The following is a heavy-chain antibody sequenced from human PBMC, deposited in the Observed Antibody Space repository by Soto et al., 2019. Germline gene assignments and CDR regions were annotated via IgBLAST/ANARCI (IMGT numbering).Heavy chain of an antibody. CDR2: INPNSGGT. D-gene: IGHD3-22*01. J-gene: IGHJ3*02. CDR3: ARGSMIVVETQVAFDI. V-gene: IGHV1-2*04. Sequence: GASVKVSCKASGYTFTGYYMHWVRQAPGQGLEWMGWINPNSGGTNYAQKFQGWVTMTRDTSISTAYMELSRLRSDDTAVYYCARGSMIVVETQVAFDIWGQGTMVTVSS. CDR1: GYTFTGYY.